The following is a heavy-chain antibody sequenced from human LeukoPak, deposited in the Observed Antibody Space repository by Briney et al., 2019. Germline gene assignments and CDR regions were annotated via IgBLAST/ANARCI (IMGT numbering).Heavy chain of an antibody. CDR2: IYHSGST. CDR3: ARVPYDSSGYYQDY. V-gene: IGHV4-4*02. D-gene: IGHD3-22*01. CDR1: GGSISSSNW. J-gene: IGHJ4*02. Sequence: SGTLSLTCAVSGGSISSSNWWSWVRQPPGKGLEWIGEIYHSGSTNYNPSLKSRVTISVDKSKNQFSLKLSSVTAADTAVYYCARVPYDSSGYYQDYWGQGTLVTVSS.